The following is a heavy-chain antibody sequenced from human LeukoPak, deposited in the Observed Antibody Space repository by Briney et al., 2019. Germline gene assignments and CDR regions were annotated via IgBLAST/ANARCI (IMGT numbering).Heavy chain of an antibody. CDR1: GYSFTSYW. V-gene: IGHV5-51*01. CDR2: IYPGDSDT. J-gene: IGHJ4*02. D-gene: IGHD3-22*01. CDR3: ARHENRHGYPLDY. Sequence: KPGESLKISCKCSGYSFTSYWIGWVRQMPGKGLEWMGIIYPGDSDTRYSPSFQGQVTISADKSISTAYLQWSSLKASDTAMYYCARHENRHGYPLDYWGQGTLVTVSS.